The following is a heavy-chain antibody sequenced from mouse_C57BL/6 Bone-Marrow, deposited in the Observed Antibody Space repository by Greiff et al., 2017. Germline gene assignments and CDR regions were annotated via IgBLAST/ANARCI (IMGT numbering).Heavy chain of an antibody. J-gene: IGHJ4*01. CDR2: ISSGGSYT. Sequence: EVQLVESGGDLVKPGGSLKLSCAASGFTFSSYGMSWVRQTPDKRLEWVATISSGGSYTYYPDSVKGRFTISRDNAKNTLYLQMSSLKSEDTAMYYCARPPYYDYAMDYWGQGTSVTVSS. D-gene: IGHD1-1*01. CDR3: ARPPYYDYAMDY. CDR1: GFTFSSYG. V-gene: IGHV5-6*01.